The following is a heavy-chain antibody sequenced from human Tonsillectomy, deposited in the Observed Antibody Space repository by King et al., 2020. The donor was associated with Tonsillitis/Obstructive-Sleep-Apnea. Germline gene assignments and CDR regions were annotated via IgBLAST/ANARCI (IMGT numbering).Heavy chain of an antibody. CDR3: ARGSYYDFGVDY. CDR1: GFTFSSYW. CDR2: IKQDGSEK. Sequence: VQLVESGGGLVQPGGALRLSCAASGFTFSSYWMSWVRQAPGKGLEWVANIKQDGSEKYYLDSVKGRFTISRDNAKNPLNLQMNSLRAEDTAVYYCARGSYYDFGVDYWGQGTLVTVSS. J-gene: IGHJ4*02. V-gene: IGHV3-7*04. D-gene: IGHD3-3*01.